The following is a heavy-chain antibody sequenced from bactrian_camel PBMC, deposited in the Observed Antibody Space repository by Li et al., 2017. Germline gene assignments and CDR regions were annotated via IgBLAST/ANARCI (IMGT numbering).Heavy chain of an antibody. J-gene: IGHJ6*01. Sequence: HVQLVESGGESVQAGGSLKLACVASGNHYLPYAMAWFRQAPGKEREGVAVETTDNGDTDYSDSVKGRVTISKDNAKRTLTPQMITLKREDTAMYYCAAAPPGWPVHGIAPRDFAYWGQGTQVTVS. D-gene: IGHD1*01. CDR3: AAAPPGWPVHGIAPRDFAY. V-gene: IGHV3S54*01. CDR2: ETTDNGDT. CDR1: GNHYLPYA.